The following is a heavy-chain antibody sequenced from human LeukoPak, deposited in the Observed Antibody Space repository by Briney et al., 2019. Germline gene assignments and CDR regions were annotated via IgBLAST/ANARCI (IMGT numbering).Heavy chain of an antibody. D-gene: IGHD1-7*01. J-gene: IGHJ4*02. CDR1: GFTLSSYS. Sequence: GGSLRLSCAASGFTLSSYSMNWVRQAPGKGLEWVSSISSSSSYIYYADSVKGRFTISRDNAKNSLYLQMNSLRAEDTAVYYCARDSNRITGTTSAVQNFDYWGQGTLVNVSS. CDR2: ISSSSSYI. CDR3: ARDSNRITGTTSAVQNFDY. V-gene: IGHV3-21*01.